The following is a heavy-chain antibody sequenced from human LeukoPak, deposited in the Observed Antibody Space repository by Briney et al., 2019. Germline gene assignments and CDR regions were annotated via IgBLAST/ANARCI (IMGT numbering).Heavy chain of an antibody. Sequence: SQTLSLTCAISGDSVSSNSAAWNWIRQSPSRGLEWLGRTYYRSKWYNDYAVSVKRRITINPDTSKNQFSLQLNSATPEDTAVYYCARGGTGDREDYYYYYMDVWGKGTTVTVSS. CDR2: TYYRSKWYN. D-gene: IGHD2-21*02. CDR3: ARGGTGDREDYYYYYMDV. V-gene: IGHV6-1*01. J-gene: IGHJ6*03. CDR1: GDSVSSNSAA.